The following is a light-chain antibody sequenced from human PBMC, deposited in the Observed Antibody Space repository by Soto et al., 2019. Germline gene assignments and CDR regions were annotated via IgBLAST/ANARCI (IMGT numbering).Light chain of an antibody. CDR3: KSYAGSNTYV. Sequence: QSALTQPPSASGSPGQSVTIPCTGTKNDIGVYDFVSWYQHHPGKAPRLIIYEAVQRPSGVPDRFSGSKSGNTASLTVSGLQAADEADYFCKSYAGSNTYVFGSGTKVTVL. V-gene: IGLV2-8*01. CDR2: EAV. J-gene: IGLJ1*01. CDR1: KNDIGVYDF.